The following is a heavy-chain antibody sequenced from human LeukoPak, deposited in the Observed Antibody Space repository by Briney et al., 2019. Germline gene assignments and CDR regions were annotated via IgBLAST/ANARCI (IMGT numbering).Heavy chain of an antibody. CDR3: AKGGGFLPHDH. CDR2: ITSTGGST. Sequence: GGSLRLSCAASEFTFSNYAMSWVRQAPGRGLEWVSAITSTGGSTYYADSVKGRFTISRDNSKNTLYLQMNSLRAEDTAVYYCAKGGGFLPHDHWGQGTLVTVSS. D-gene: IGHD3-16*01. CDR1: EFTFSNYA. J-gene: IGHJ4*02. V-gene: IGHV3-23*01.